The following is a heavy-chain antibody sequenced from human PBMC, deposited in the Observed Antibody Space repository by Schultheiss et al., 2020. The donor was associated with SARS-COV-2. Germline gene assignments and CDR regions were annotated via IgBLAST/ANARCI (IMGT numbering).Heavy chain of an antibody. CDR2: ISYDGSNK. CDR3: ARGGLWLRLWPYYFDY. J-gene: IGHJ4*02. V-gene: IGHV3-30-3*01. D-gene: IGHD5-12*01. CDR1: GFTFGSYA. Sequence: GGSLRLSCAASGFTFGSYAMSWVRQAPGKGLEWVAVISYDGSNKYYADSVKGRFTISRDNSKNTLYLQMNSLRAEDTAVYYCARGGLWLRLWPYYFDYWGQGTLVTVSS.